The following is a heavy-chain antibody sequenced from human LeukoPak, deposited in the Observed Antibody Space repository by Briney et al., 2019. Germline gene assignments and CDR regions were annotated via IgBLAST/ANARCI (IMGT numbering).Heavy chain of an antibody. J-gene: IGHJ4*02. V-gene: IGHV3-30-3*01. CDR1: GFTFSSYP. Sequence: PGGSLRLSCAASGFTFSSYPMHWVRQAPGKGLEWVAVISYDGSNKYYVDSVKGRFTISRDNSKNTLYLQMSSLRAEDTAVYYCARDPADRYGSWGQGTLVTVSS. D-gene: IGHD1-14*01. CDR2: ISYDGSNK. CDR3: ARDPADRYGS.